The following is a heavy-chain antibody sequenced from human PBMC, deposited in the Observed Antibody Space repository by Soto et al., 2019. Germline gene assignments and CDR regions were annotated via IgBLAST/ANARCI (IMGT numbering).Heavy chain of an antibody. CDR1: GGSISSSSYY. V-gene: IGHV4-39*01. D-gene: IGHD2-15*01. CDR3: ARPNYDSGYCSGGSCYSLDYYYGMDV. CDR2: IYYSGST. Sequence: PSETLSLTCTVSGGSISSSSYYWGWIRQPPGKGLEWIGSIYYSGSTYYNPSLKSRVTISVDTSKNQFSLKLSSVTAADTAVYYCARPNYDSGYCSGGSCYSLDYYYGMDVWGQGTTVTVSS. J-gene: IGHJ6*02.